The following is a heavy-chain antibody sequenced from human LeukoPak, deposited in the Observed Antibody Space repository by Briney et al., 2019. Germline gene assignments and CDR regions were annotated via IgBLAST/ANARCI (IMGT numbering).Heavy chain of an antibody. CDR3: ARGIYLYYFDY. V-gene: IGHV3-30*04. D-gene: IGHD5-12*01. J-gene: IGHJ4*02. Sequence: QPGGSLRLSCAASGFIFSNYPMHWVRQAPGKGLEWVTVISYDGSDKYNADSVKGRFTISRDNAENSLYLQLNSLRAEDTAVFYCARGIYLYYFDYWGQGTLVTVSS. CDR2: ISYDGSDK. CDR1: GFIFSNYP.